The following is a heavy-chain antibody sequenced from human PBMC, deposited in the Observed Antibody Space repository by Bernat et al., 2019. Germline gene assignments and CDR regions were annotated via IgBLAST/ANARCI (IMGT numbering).Heavy chain of an antibody. CDR1: GFTFSNAW. J-gene: IGHJ2*01. D-gene: IGHD4-17*01. CDR2: IKSKTDGGTT. CDR3: ARDPYYGDFASGVIKDL. Sequence: EVQLVESGGGLVKPGGSLRLSCAASGFTFSNAWMNWVRQAPGKGLEWVGRIKSKTDGGTTDYAAPVKGRFTISRDDSKNTLYLQMNSLKTEDTAVYYCARDPYYGDFASGVIKDLWGRGTLVTVSS. V-gene: IGHV3-15*07.